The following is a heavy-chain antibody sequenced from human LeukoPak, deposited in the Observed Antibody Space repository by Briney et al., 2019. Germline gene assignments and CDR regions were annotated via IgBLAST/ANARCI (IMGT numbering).Heavy chain of an antibody. CDR2: ISAYNGNT. CDR1: GYTFTSYG. D-gene: IGHD3-22*01. V-gene: IGHV1-18*01. CDR3: ARDQSYYDSSGYLMPWDY. J-gene: IGHJ4*01. Sequence: ASVKVSCKASGYTFTSYGISWARQAPGQGLEWMGWISAYNGNTNYAQKLQGRVTMTTDTSTSTAYMELRSLRSDDTVVYYCARDQSYYDSSGYLMPWDYWGQGTLVTVSS.